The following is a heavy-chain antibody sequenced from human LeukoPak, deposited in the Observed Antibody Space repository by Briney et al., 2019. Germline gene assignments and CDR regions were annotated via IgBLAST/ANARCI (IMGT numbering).Heavy chain of an antibody. D-gene: IGHD5-12*01. CDR2: IHHSGST. V-gene: IGHV4-38-2*02. CDR3: ARDSIGYSGYPFDY. Sequence: SETLSLTCTVSGYSISSGYYWGWIRQPPGKGLEWIGSIHHSGSTYYNPSLKSRVTISVDTSKNQFSLKLSSVTAADTAVYYCARDSIGYSGYPFDYWGQGTLVTVSS. CDR1: GYSISSGYY. J-gene: IGHJ4*02.